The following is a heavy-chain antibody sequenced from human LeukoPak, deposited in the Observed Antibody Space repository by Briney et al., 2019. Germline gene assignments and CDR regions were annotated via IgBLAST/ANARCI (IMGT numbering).Heavy chain of an antibody. CDR3: ASGDYAV. Sequence: SVTVSCTASGYTFTSYYMHWVRQAPGQGLEWMGGIIPIFGTANYAQKFQGRVTITADESTSTAYMELSSLRSEDTAVYYCASGDYAVWGQGTLVTVSS. CDR1: GYTFTSYY. D-gene: IGHD4-17*01. V-gene: IGHV1-69*13. J-gene: IGHJ4*02. CDR2: IIPIFGTA.